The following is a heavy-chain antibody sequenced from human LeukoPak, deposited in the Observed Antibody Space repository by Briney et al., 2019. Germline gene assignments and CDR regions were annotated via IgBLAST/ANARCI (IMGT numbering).Heavy chain of an antibody. J-gene: IGHJ4*02. V-gene: IGHV3-23*01. D-gene: IGHD3-10*01. CDR2: ISPSGDKT. CDR3: ARGRLVRGLFISHDY. Sequence: PGGSLGLSCAASGFTFGGYAMSWVRQTPGRGLEWVSGISPSGDKTDYADSVKGRFTISRDNSKNTMYLRTNSLRAEDTAIYYCARGRLVRGLFISHDYWGQGNLVTVSS. CDR1: GFTFGGYA.